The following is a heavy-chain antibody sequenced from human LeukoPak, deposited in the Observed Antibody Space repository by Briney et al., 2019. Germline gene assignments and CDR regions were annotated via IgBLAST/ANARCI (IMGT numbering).Heavy chain of an antibody. CDR1: GGSISSGTYY. V-gene: IGHV4-61*02. CDR2: IYTSGST. D-gene: IGHD3-3*01. J-gene: IGHJ5*02. Sequence: PSETLSLTCTVSGGSISSGTYYWNWIRQPAGKGLEWIGRIYTSGSTNYNPSLKSRVTISVDTSKNQFSLKLSSVTAADTAVYYCARGVRFLDWRDWFDPWGQGTLVTVSS. CDR3: ARGVRFLDWRDWFDP.